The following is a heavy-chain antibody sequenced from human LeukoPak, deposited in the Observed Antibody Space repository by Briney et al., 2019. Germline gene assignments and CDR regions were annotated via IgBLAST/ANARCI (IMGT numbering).Heavy chain of an antibody. D-gene: IGHD2-2*02. V-gene: IGHV1-69*13. CDR2: IIPIFGTA. J-gene: IGHJ6*02. Sequence: WASVKVSCKASGGTFSSYAISWVRQAPGQGLEWMGGIIPIFGTANYAQKFQGRVTITADESTSTAYMELSSLRSEDTAVYYCASGYCSSTSCYRDYYYGMDVWGQGTTVTVSS. CDR1: GGTFSSYA. CDR3: ASGYCSSTSCYRDYYYGMDV.